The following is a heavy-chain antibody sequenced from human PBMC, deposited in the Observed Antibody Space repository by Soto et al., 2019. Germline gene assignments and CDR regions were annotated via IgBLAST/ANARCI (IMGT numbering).Heavy chain of an antibody. CDR2: IIPIFGTA. CDR1: GGTFSSYA. J-gene: IGHJ4*02. V-gene: IGHV1-69*12. CDR3: ARESRYCSGGSCYFLPGIDY. D-gene: IGHD2-15*01. Sequence: QVQLVQSGAEVKKPGSSVKVSCKASGGTFSSYASSWVRQAPGQGLEWMGGIIPIFGTATYAQKFQGRVTSTADESTSTAYTELSSVRSEDTAVYYCARESRYCSGGSCYFLPGIDYWGQGTLVTVSS.